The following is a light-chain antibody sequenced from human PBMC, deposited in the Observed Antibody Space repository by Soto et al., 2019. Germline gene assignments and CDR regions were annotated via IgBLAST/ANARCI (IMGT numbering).Light chain of an antibody. V-gene: IGKV3-15*01. J-gene: IGKJ2*01. CDR3: QHYNMWPHT. CDR1: QSVSSK. CDR2: GAF. Sequence: VMTQSPATLSVSQGDRVTLSCRASQSVSSKLAWFRQKPGQAPRLLIYGAFTRATGIPTRFSGSGSETEYATTISSLQSEDFAVYYCQHYNMWPHTFGQGTKGDIK.